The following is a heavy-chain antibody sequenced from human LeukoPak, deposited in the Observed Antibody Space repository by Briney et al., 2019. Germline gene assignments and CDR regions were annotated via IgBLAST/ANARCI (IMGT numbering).Heavy chain of an antibody. V-gene: IGHV4-59*01. CDR2: IYYSGST. CDR1: GGSISSYY. D-gene: IGHD6-19*01. J-gene: IGHJ4*02. CDR3: VRGKWLVADY. Sequence: PSETLSLTCTVSGGSISSYYWSWIRQPPGKGLEWIGYIYYSGSTNYNPSLKSRVTISVDTSKNQFSLKLSSVTAADTAVYYCVRGKWLVADYWGQGTLVTVSS.